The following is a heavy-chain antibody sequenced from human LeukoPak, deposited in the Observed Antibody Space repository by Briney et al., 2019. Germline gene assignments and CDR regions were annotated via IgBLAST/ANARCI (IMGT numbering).Heavy chain of an antibody. Sequence: GGSLRLSCAASGFTFSSYAMNWVRQAPGKGLEWVSAISSSGGSTYYADSVKGRFTISRDNSKNTLYLQMNSLRAEDTAVYYCANTPGLGSSWYWGQGTMVTVSS. CDR2: ISSSGGST. V-gene: IGHV3-23*01. CDR1: GFTFSSYA. D-gene: IGHD6-13*01. J-gene: IGHJ3*01. CDR3: ANTPGLGSSWY.